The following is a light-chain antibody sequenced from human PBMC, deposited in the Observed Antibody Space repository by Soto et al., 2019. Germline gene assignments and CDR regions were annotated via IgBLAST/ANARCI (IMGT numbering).Light chain of an antibody. V-gene: IGKV3-11*01. CDR3: QQLLFT. CDR1: QSVSSY. CDR2: DAS. J-gene: IGKJ3*01. Sequence: EIVLTQSPATLSLSPGERATLSCRASQSVSSYLAWYQQKPGQAPRLLIYDASNRATGIPARFSGSVSGTDFTLTISSLEPEDFAVYYCQQLLFTFGPGTKVDIK.